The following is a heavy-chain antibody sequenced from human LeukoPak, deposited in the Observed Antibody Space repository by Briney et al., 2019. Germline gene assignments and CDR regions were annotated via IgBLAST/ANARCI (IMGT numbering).Heavy chain of an antibody. D-gene: IGHD3-10*02. J-gene: IGHJ4*02. CDR2: ISGDGDST. CDR3: AAYVNLDY. CDR1: GFRFDDSA. V-gene: IGHV3-43*02. Sequence: GGSLRLSCAASGFRFDDSAMHWVRQPPGKGLECVSLISGDGDSTFYADSVRGRFTISRDNSKNSLYLQMNSLRPEDTALYYCAAYVNLDYWGQGTLVTASS.